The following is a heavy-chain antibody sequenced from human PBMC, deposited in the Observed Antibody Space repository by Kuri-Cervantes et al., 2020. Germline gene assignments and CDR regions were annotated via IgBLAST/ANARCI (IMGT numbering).Heavy chain of an antibody. J-gene: IGHJ4*02. CDR1: GGSISGFY. Sequence: SETLSLTCTVSGGSISGFYWSWIRQPPGKGLDWIGYISYVGSTNYNPSLKGRLTLSLDMSKNQFSLKMNSVTAADTAVYYCARFDSSGWTFDYWGQGTLVTVSS. CDR3: ARFDSSGWTFDY. V-gene: IGHV4-59*01. CDR2: ISYVGST. D-gene: IGHD6-19*01.